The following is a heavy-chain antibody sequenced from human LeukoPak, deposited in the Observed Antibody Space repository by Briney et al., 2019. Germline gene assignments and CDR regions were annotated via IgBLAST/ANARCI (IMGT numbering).Heavy chain of an antibody. Sequence: PSETLPLTCTVSGGSISSSYYCWGWIRQPPGKGLEWIGSIYYSGSTYYNPSLKSRVTISVDTSKNQFSLKLRSVTAADTAVYYCARDSGWFRFDYWGQGTLVTVSS. V-gene: IGHV4-39*02. J-gene: IGHJ4*02. CDR1: GGSISSSYYC. CDR3: ARDSGWFRFDY. D-gene: IGHD6-19*01. CDR2: IYYSGST.